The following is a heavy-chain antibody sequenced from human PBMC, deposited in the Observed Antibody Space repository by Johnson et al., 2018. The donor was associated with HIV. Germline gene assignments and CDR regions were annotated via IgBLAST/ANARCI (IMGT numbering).Heavy chain of an antibody. CDR1: GFTVSSNY. Sequence: QVQLVESGGGLVQPGGSLRLSCAASGFTVSSNYMSWVRQAPGKGLEWVAFIRYDGTNKHFADSVKGRFTISRDNSKNTLYLQMNSLRAEDTAVYYCAKDAGIAVAEGAFDIWGQGTVVTVSS. D-gene: IGHD6-19*01. J-gene: IGHJ3*02. CDR3: AKDAGIAVAEGAFDI. CDR2: IRYDGTNK. V-gene: IGHV3-30*02.